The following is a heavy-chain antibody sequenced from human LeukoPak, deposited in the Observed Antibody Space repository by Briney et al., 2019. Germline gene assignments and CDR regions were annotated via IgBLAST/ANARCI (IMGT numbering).Heavy chain of an antibody. CDR3: AKKGGGSPNWFDT. V-gene: IGHV4-59*01. D-gene: IGHD1-26*01. Sequence: SETLSLTCTVSAGSITNYYWTWIRQPPGERLEWIGLVHYSGITDYNPSLKSRLTISVDTSKNQFSLKLSSVTAADTAVYYCAKKGGGSPNWFDTWGQGTLVTVSS. CDR1: AGSITNYY. CDR2: VHYSGIT. J-gene: IGHJ5*02.